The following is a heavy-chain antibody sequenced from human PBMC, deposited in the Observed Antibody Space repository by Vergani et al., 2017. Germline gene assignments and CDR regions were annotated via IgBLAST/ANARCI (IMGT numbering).Heavy chain of an antibody. V-gene: IGHV1-69*17. D-gene: IGHD3-22*01. J-gene: IGHJ4*02. CDR1: GGTFSSYA. CDR2: IIPIFGIA. Sequence: QVQLVQSGAEVKKPGSSVKVSCKASGGTFSSYAISWVRQAPGQGLEWMGGIIPIFGIANYAQKFQGRVTITADKSTSTAYMELSSLRSEDTAVYYCATGLSHGITMIVVVIPQFDYWGQGTLVTVSS. CDR3: ATGLSHGITMIVVVIPQFDY.